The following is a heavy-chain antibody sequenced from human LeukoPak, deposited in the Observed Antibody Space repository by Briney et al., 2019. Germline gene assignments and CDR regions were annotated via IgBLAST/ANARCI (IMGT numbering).Heavy chain of an antibody. V-gene: IGHV4-59*01. CDR2: IYYSGST. J-gene: IGHJ6*02. Sequence: PSETLSLTCTVSGGSISSYYWSWIRQPPGKGLEWIGYIYYSGSTNYNPSLKSRVTISVDTSKNQFSLKLSSVTAADTAVYYCARDSHDLYSSGWYERNGAYYGMDVWGQGTTVTVSS. CDR1: GGSISSYY. CDR3: ARDSHDLYSSGWYERNGAYYGMDV. D-gene: IGHD6-19*01.